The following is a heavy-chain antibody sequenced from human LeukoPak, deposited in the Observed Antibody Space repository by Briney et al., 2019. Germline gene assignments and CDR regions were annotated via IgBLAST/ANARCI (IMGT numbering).Heavy chain of an antibody. D-gene: IGHD2-2*01. V-gene: IGHV3-48*04. CDR1: GSTFSSHT. CDR2: ISSTSSVI. J-gene: IGHJ4*02. Sequence: GGSLRLSCAASGSTFSSHTMNWVRQAPGKGLEWISYISSTSSVIYYADSVKGRFTISRDNAKNSLYLQMNSLRAEDTAVYYCARNLPAADYWGQGTLVTVSS. CDR3: ARNLPAADY.